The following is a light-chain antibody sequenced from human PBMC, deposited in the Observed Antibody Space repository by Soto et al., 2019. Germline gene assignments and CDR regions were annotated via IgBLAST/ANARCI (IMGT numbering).Light chain of an antibody. CDR2: GAS. V-gene: IGKV3-15*01. Sequence: LVITQSPTTLSVTPGDRATLPCRASQSVSSNLAWYQQKPGQAPRLLIYGASTRATAIPARFSGSGSGTEFTLTISSLQSEDFAVYYCQQYNNWPPWTFGQGTKVDI. CDR3: QQYNNWPPWT. J-gene: IGKJ1*01. CDR1: QSVSSN.